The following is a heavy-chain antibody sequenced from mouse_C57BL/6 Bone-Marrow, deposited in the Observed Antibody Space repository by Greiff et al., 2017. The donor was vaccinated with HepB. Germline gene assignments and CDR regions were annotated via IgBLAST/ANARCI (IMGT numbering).Heavy chain of an antibody. D-gene: IGHD1-1*01. Sequence: ESGPGLVKPSQSLSLTCSVTGYSITSGSYWNWIRQFPGNKLEWRGYRSYDGSNNYNPSLKNRISITRDTSKNQFFLKLNSVTTEDTATYNNAKTLTHYYGSSNDYWGQGTTLTVAA. CDR3: AKTLTHYYGSSNDY. CDR1: GYSITSGSY. J-gene: IGHJ2*01. CDR2: RSYDGSN. V-gene: IGHV3-6*01.